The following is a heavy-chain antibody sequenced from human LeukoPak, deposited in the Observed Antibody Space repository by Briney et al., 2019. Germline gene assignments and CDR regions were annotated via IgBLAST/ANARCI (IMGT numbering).Heavy chain of an antibody. Sequence: GGSLRLSCADSGFTFDDYVMSWVRQAPGKGLEWVSGINWNGGSTGYAGSVKGRFTISRDNAKNSLYLQMNSLRAEDTALYHCARVTGVYGDPLSYLDYWGQGTLVTVSS. J-gene: IGHJ4*02. V-gene: IGHV3-20*01. CDR1: GFTFDDYV. CDR3: ARVTGVYGDPLSYLDY. CDR2: INWNGGST. D-gene: IGHD4-17*01.